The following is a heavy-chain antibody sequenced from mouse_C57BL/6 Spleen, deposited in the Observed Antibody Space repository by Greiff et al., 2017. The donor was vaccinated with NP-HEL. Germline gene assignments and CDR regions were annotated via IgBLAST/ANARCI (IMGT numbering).Heavy chain of an antibody. D-gene: IGHD2-3*01. CDR2: IHPNSGST. Sequence: VQLQQSGAELVKPGASVKLSCKASGYTFTSYWMHWVKQRPGQGLEWIGMIHPNSGSTNYNEKFKSKATLTVDKSSSTAYMQLSSLTSEDSAVYYCARFYDGYPFAYWGQGTLVTVSA. V-gene: IGHV1-64*01. J-gene: IGHJ3*01. CDR3: ARFYDGYPFAY. CDR1: GYTFTSYW.